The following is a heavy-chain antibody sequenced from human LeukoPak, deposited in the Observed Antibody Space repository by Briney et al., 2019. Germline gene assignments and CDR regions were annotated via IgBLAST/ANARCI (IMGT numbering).Heavy chain of an antibody. CDR3: ASQLGDASDI. Sequence: GALRLSCAASGFTFSTYIMNWVRQTPGKGLEWVSSIGTSTSYIYYADSVKGRFTISRDNAKNSLYLQMNSLRAEDTAVYYCASQLGDASDIWGQGTMVTVSS. D-gene: IGHD6-13*01. CDR1: GFTFSTYI. CDR2: IGTSTSYI. V-gene: IGHV3-21*01. J-gene: IGHJ3*02.